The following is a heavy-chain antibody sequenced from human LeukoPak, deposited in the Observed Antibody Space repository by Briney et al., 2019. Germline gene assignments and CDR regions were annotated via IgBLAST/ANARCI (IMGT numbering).Heavy chain of an antibody. V-gene: IGHV4-34*08. D-gene: IGHD2-15*01. CDR3: AGNYCSGGSCYVDY. Sequence: SETLSLTCAVYGGTFSGYYWSWIRQAPGKGLEGIGEINPSGSTNYNRFLKSRVTISVDTSKNQFSMKLSSVTAADTAVYYCAGNYCSGGSCYVDYWGQGTLVTVSS. J-gene: IGHJ4*02. CDR2: INPSGST. CDR1: GGTFSGYY.